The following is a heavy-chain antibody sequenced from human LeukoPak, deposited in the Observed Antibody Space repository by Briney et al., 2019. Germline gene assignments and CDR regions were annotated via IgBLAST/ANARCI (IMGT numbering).Heavy chain of an antibody. Sequence: EASVKVSCKASGYTFTSYYMHWVRQAPGQGLECMGIINPSGGSTSYAQKCQGRVTMTRDTSISTAYMELSRLRSDDTAVYYCARVMGPAMVLDYWGQGALVTVSS. J-gene: IGHJ4*02. V-gene: IGHV1-46*01. CDR1: GYTFTSYY. CDR2: INPSGGST. D-gene: IGHD5-18*01. CDR3: ARVMGPAMVLDY.